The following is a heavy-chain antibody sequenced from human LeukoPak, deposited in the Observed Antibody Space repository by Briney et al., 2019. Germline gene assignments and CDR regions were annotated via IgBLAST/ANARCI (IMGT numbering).Heavy chain of an antibody. V-gene: IGHV1-46*01. Sequence: ASVKVSCKASGYTFTSYYMHWVRQAPGQGLEWMGIINPSGGSTNYAQKFQGRVTMTRDTSTSTVYMELSSLRSEDTAVYYCARGNYDFWSGYYTGNWFDPWGQGTLVTVSS. D-gene: IGHD3-3*01. CDR2: INPSGGST. CDR1: GYTFTSYY. CDR3: ARGNYDFWSGYYTGNWFDP. J-gene: IGHJ5*02.